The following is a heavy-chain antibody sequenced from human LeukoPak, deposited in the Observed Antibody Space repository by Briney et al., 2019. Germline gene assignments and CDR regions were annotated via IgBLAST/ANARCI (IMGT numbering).Heavy chain of an antibody. CDR1: GFTFSSYW. J-gene: IGHJ4*02. V-gene: IGHV3-74*01. Sequence: PGGSLRLSCATSGFTFSSYWMHWVRQAPGKGLVWVSRINSDGSSTSYADSVKGRFTISRDNAKNTLYLQMNSLRAEDTAVYYCAREEYSSSPNDFDYWGQGTLVTVSS. CDR3: AREEYSSSPNDFDY. CDR2: INSDGSST. D-gene: IGHD6-13*01.